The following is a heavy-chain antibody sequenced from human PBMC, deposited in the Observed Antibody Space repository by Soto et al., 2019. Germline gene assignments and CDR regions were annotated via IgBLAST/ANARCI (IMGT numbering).Heavy chain of an antibody. CDR3: AKDGFYSYGPCEA. Sequence: PGGSLRLSCAASGFTFSSYAMSWVRQAPGKGLEWVSAISGSGGSTYYAGSVKGRFTISRDNSKNTLYLQMNSLRAEDTAVYYCAKDGFYSYGPCEAWGQGTLVTVSS. J-gene: IGHJ5*02. V-gene: IGHV3-23*01. CDR1: GFTFSSYA. CDR2: ISGSGGST. D-gene: IGHD5-18*01.